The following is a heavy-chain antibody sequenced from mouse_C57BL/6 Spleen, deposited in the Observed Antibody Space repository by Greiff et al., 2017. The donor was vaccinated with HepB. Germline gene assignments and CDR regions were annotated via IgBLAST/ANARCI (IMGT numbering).Heavy chain of an antibody. CDR3: ARGSYSTYDV. J-gene: IGHJ1*03. V-gene: IGHV5-16*01. Sequence: EVMLVESEGGLVQPGSSMKLSCTASGFTFSHYYMAWVRQVPEKGLEWVANINYDGSSTYYLDSLKSRFIISRDNAKNILYLQMSSLKSEDTATYYCARGSYSTYDVWGTGTTVTVSS. D-gene: IGHD2-5*01. CDR1: GFTFSHYY. CDR2: INYDGSST.